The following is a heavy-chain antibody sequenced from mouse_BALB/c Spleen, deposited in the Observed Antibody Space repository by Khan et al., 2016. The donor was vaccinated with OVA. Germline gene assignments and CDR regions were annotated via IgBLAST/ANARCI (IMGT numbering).Heavy chain of an antibody. CDR2: IWGDGST. Sequence: QVQLKQSGPGLVAPSQSLSITCTVSGFSFTDYNVNWVRQPPGKGLEWLGMIWGDGSTDYNSALKSRLSISKDNSKSHVVLKMNSLQTDDTARYYYARGRRYNHRGFAYWGQGTLVTVSA. V-gene: IGHV2-6-7*01. J-gene: IGHJ3*01. CDR3: ARGRRYNHRGFAY. CDR1: GFSFTDYN. D-gene: IGHD1-3*01.